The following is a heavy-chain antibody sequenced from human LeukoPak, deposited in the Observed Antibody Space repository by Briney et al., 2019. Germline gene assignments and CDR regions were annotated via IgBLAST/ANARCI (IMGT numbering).Heavy chain of an antibody. V-gene: IGHV4-59*01. D-gene: IGHD5-24*01. CDR1: GASISSYH. J-gene: IGHJ4*02. CDR2: MYYSVST. Sequence: SETLSLTCTVSGASISSYHWSWIRQPPGKGLEWIGYMYYSVSTNYNPSLKSRVTMSLDTSKNQFSLKLRSVTAADTAIYYCARKDGDYWGQGTLVTVSS. CDR3: ARKDGDY.